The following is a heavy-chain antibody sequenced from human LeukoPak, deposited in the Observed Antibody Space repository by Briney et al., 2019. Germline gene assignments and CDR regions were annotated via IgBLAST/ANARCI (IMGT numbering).Heavy chain of an antibody. J-gene: IGHJ6*02. CDR3: AAIGWEYSTSPLPMDV. CDR2: IVVGSGNT. D-gene: IGHD6-6*01. Sequence: SVKVSCKASGFTVTSSAVQWVRQARGQRLEWIGWIVVGSGNTNYAQKFQERVTITRDMSTSTAYMELSSLRSEDTAVYYCAAIGWEYSTSPLPMDVWGRGTTVTVSS. V-gene: IGHV1-58*01. CDR1: GFTVTSSA.